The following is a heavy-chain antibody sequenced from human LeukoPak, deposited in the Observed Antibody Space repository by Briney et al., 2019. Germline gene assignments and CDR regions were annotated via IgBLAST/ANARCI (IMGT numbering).Heavy chain of an antibody. V-gene: IGHV1-8*01. CDR2: MNPNSGNT. Sequence: GASVKVSCKASGYTFTSYDINWVRQATGQGLEWMGWMNPNSGNTGYAQKFQGRVTMTRNTSISTAYMELSSLRSEDTAVYYCARGLLRYFDWLSRSYYFDYWGQGTLVTVSS. CDR3: ARGLLRYFDWLSRSYYFDY. D-gene: IGHD3-9*01. CDR1: GYTFTSYD. J-gene: IGHJ4*02.